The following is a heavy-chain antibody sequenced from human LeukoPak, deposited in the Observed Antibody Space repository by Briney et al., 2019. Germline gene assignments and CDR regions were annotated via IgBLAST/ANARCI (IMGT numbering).Heavy chain of an antibody. CDR3: ARGGTTVTPGLLWFDP. CDR1: GGSISSSY. CDR2: IHYSGST. V-gene: IGHV4-59*01. J-gene: IGHJ5*02. Sequence: SETLSLTCSVSGGSISSSYWSWIRQPPGKRLEWIGYIHYSGSTNYNPSLKSRVTISVDTSKNQFSLKLSSVTAADTAVYYCARGGTTVTPGLLWFDPWGQGTLVTVSS. D-gene: IGHD4-17*01.